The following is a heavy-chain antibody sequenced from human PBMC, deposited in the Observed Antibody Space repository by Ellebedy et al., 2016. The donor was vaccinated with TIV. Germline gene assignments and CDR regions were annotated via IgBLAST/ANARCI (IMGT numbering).Heavy chain of an antibody. CDR1: GFTFRNFW. J-gene: IGHJ4*02. CDR2: INSDGSST. V-gene: IGHV3-74*01. Sequence: GESLKISCAASGFTFRNFWMHWVRQVPGKRPVWVSRINSDGSSTDYADSVRGRFTISRDNAKNTLYLQMNSLRAEDTAVYFCARAAIENSSLVPLGHWGQGTLVTVSS. D-gene: IGHD6-6*01. CDR3: ARAAIENSSLVPLGH.